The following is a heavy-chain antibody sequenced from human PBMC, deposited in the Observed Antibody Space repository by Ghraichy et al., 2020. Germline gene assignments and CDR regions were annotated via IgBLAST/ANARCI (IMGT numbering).Heavy chain of an antibody. CDR2: ISYDGSNK. Sequence: GGSLRLSCAASGFTFSSYGMHWVRQAPGKGLEWVAVISYDGSNKYYADSVKGRFTISRDNSKNTLYLQMNSLRAEDTAVYYCAKDTIQYSSGWYYFDYWGQGTLVTVSS. D-gene: IGHD6-19*01. V-gene: IGHV3-30*18. J-gene: IGHJ4*02. CDR1: GFTFSSYG. CDR3: AKDTIQYSSGWYYFDY.